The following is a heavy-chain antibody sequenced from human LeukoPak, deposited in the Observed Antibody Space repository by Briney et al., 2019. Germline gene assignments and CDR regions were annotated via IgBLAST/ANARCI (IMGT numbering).Heavy chain of an antibody. CDR3: VRGATAGYYYYYMDV. V-gene: IGHV1-69*05. CDR2: IIPIFGTA. Sequence: SAKVSCKASGGTFSSYAISWVRQAPGQGLEWMGGIIPIFGTANYAQKFQGRVTITTDESTSTAYMELSSLRSEDTAVYYCVRGATAGYYYYYMDVWGKGTTVTVSS. J-gene: IGHJ6*03. CDR1: GGTFSSYA. D-gene: IGHD5-24*01.